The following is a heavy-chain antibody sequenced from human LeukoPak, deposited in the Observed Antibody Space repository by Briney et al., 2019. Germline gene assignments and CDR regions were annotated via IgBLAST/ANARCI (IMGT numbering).Heavy chain of an antibody. D-gene: IGHD4-17*01. V-gene: IGHV3-23*01. CDR3: ANIAVTTIEFLSVDRPHDY. Sequence: GGSLRLSCAASGFTFSSYAMSWVRQAPGKGLEWVSAISGSGGSTYYADSVKGRFTISRDNSKNTLYLQMNSLRAEDTAVYYCANIAVTTIEFLSVDRPHDYWGQGTLVTVSS. CDR2: ISGSGGST. CDR1: GFTFSSYA. J-gene: IGHJ4*02.